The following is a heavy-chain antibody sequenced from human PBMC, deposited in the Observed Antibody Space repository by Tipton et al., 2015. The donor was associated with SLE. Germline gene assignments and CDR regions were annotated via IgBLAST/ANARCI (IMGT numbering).Heavy chain of an antibody. D-gene: IGHD5-12*01. V-gene: IGHV4-34*01. CDR3: ARRSGYVAGFDY. Sequence: LRLSCAVYGGSFSGYYWGWIRQPPGKGLEWIGTIYYSGSTYYNPSLKSRVTISVDTSKNQFSLKLSSVTAADTAVYYCARRSGYVAGFDYWGQGTLVTVSS. CDR2: IYYSGST. J-gene: IGHJ4*02. CDR1: GGSFSGYY.